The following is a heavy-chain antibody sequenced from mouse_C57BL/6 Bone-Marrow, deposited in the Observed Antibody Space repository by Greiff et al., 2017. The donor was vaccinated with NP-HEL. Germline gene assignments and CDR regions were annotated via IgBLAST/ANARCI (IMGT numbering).Heavy chain of an antibody. Sequence: EVKLQESGPGLAKPSQTLSLTCSVTGYSITSDYWNWIRKFPGNKLEYMGYISYSGSTYYNPSLKSRISITRDTSNNQYYRQLNSVTTEDTATYYCARSPIYYDLYYYAMDYWGQGTSVTVSS. V-gene: IGHV3-8*01. CDR2: ISYSGST. CDR3: ARSPIYYDLYYYAMDY. J-gene: IGHJ4*01. CDR1: GYSITSDY. D-gene: IGHD2-4*01.